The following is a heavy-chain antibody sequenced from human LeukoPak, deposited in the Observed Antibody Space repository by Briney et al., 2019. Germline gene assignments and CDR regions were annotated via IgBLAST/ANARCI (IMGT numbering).Heavy chain of an antibody. Sequence: ASVKLSCNSSGYTFITYGNTWVRQPPAQGLECMGWISAYNGHTNYAQKFQGRVTMTTDTSTSTAYMELRNLRSDDAAVYYCAGVWYYDTSGYYSVAAFDIWGQGTMVTVSS. D-gene: IGHD3-22*01. CDR1: GYTFITYG. CDR3: AGVWYYDTSGYYSVAAFDI. V-gene: IGHV1-18*01. CDR2: ISAYNGHT. J-gene: IGHJ3*02.